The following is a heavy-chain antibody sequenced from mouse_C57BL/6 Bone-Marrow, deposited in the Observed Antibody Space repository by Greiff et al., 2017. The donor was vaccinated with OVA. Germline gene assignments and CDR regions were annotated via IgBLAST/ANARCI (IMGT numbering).Heavy chain of an antibody. J-gene: IGHJ4*01. V-gene: IGHV1-7*01. CDR3: ARPLYGYDDAMDY. D-gene: IGHD2-2*01. Sequence: VKLMESGAELAKPGASVKLSCKASGYTFTSYWMHWVKQRPGQGLEWIGYINPSSGYTKYNQKFKDKATLTADKSSSTAYMQLSSLTYEDSAVYYCARPLYGYDDAMDYWGQGTSVTVSS. CDR2: INPSSGYT. CDR1: GYTFTSYW.